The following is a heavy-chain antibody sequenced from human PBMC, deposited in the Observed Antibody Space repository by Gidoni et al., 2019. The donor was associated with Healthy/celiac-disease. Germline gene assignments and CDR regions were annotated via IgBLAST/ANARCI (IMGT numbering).Heavy chain of an antibody. Sequence: QVQLVQSGAEVKKPGSSVKVSCKASGGTFSSYAISWVRQAPGQGLEWMGGIIPIFGTANYAQKFQGRVTITADESTSTAYMELSSLRSEDTAVYYCARDIAAAGTHYYYGMDVWGQGTTVTVSS. J-gene: IGHJ6*02. CDR2: IIPIFGTA. D-gene: IGHD6-13*01. V-gene: IGHV1-69*01. CDR3: ARDIAAAGTHYYYGMDV. CDR1: GGTFSSYA.